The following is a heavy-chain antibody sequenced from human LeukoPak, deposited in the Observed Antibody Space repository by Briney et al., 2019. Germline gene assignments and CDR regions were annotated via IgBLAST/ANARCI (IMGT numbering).Heavy chain of an antibody. CDR1: GYTFTGHY. D-gene: IGHD4-17*01. J-gene: IGHJ6*02. CDR3: AADRLTTVTSYYYYDMDV. Sequence: ASVKVSFKASGYTFTGHYMHWVRQAPGQGLEWMGWINPNSGGANYAQKFQERVTITRDMSTSTAYMELSSLRSEDTAVYYCAADRLTTVTSYYYYDMDVWGQGTTVTVSS. V-gene: IGHV1-2*02. CDR2: INPNSGGA.